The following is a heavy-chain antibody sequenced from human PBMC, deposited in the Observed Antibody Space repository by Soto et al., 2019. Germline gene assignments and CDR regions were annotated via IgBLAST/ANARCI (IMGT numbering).Heavy chain of an antibody. V-gene: IGHV1-69*02. CDR1: GGTFSSYT. Sequence: QVQLVQSGAEVKKPGSSVKVSCKASGGTFSSYTISWVRQAPGQGLEWMGRIIPILGIANYAQKFQGRVTITADKSTSTAYMELSSLRSEDTAVYYCARARPGGVCSSTSCSFDYWGQGTLVTVSS. CDR3: ARARPGGVCSSTSCSFDY. J-gene: IGHJ4*02. D-gene: IGHD2-2*01. CDR2: IIPILGIA.